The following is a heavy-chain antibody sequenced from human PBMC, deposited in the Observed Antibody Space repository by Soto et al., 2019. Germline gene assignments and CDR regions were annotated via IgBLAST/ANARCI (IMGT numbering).Heavy chain of an antibody. Sequence: QVQLQESGPGLVKPSQTLSLTCTVAGGSISGGGYYWSWIRQHPGKGLEWTGYIYYSGSTYYNPYRDSRVTISVDTSKKQFSLKLSSVTAADTAVYYCERAGIAVAGTGGFDYWGQETLVTVSS. CDR1: GGSISGGGYY. CDR2: IYYSGST. D-gene: IGHD6-19*01. CDR3: ERAGIAVAGTGGFDY. J-gene: IGHJ4*02. V-gene: IGHV4-31*03.